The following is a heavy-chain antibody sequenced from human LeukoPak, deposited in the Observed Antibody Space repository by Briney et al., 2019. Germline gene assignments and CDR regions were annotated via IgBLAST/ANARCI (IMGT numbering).Heavy chain of an antibody. CDR3: ARLEGDWFDP. CDR1: GGSISSYY. J-gene: IGHJ5*02. CDR2: IYYSGST. Sequence: NPSETLSLTCTVSGGSISSYYWSWIRQPPGKGLEWIGYIYYSGSTNYNPSLKSRVTISVDTSKNQFSLELSSVTAADTAVYYCARLEGDWFDPWGQGTLVTVSS. D-gene: IGHD3-16*01. V-gene: IGHV4-59*08.